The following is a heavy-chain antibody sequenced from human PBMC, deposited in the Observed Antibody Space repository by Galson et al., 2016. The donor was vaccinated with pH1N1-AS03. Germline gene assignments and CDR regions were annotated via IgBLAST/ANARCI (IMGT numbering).Heavy chain of an antibody. CDR3: ARQAEGRMLTLRHRYFDF. D-gene: IGHD1-14*01. V-gene: IGHV4-39*01. J-gene: IGHJ2*01. CDR2: VSFSGTT. CDR1: GGSINISPYN. Sequence: SETLSLTCSVSGGSINISPYNWGWIRQSPGKGLEWLGSVSFSGTTYYNPSLKSRVSTSMDTSENQIFLTLSSVTATDTAVYYCARQAEGRMLTLRHRYFDFWGRGIRVTVSS.